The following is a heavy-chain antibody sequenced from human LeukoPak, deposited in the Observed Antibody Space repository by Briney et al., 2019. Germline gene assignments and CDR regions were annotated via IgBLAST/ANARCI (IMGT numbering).Heavy chain of an antibody. Sequence: PGGSLRLSCTTSGSSFRDYGITWVRQAPGKGLEWVSAITRGSAHIYYADSLKGRFTISGDHSTNSVHLQMNSLRVDDTAVYYCARGALVGTVYFFDYWGPGTVVTVSS. V-gene: IGHV3-21*01. CDR2: ITRGSAHI. J-gene: IGHJ4*02. CDR3: ARGALVGTVYFFDY. CDR1: GSSFRDYG. D-gene: IGHD1-26*01.